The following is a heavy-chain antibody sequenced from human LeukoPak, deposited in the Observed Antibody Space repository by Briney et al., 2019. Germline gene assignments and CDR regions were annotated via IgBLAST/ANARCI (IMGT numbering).Heavy chain of an antibody. CDR3: AREPIDSSGFDY. V-gene: IGHV1-2*02. Sequence: ASVKVSCKASGYTFTDYYIHWVRQAPGQGLEWMGWINAGDGGTTYAQNFQGRLTMTRDTSINTVYMDLSGLRSDDTAVYYCAREPIDSSGFDYWGQGTLVTVSS. CDR1: GYTFTDYY. D-gene: IGHD3-22*01. CDR2: INAGDGGT. J-gene: IGHJ4*02.